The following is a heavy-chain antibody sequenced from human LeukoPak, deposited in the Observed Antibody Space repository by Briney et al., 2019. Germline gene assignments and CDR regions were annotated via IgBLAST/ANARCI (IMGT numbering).Heavy chain of an antibody. D-gene: IGHD4-17*01. CDR3: ARDGQFTVTNLDY. CDR1: GYTFTSYG. CDR2: ISAKNGNT. V-gene: IGHV1-18*01. Sequence: ASVKVSCKASGYTFTSYGISWVRQAPGQGLEWVGWISAKNGNTKYAQKLQGRVTMTTDTSTSTAYMELRSLRSADTAVYYCARDGQFTVTNLDYWGQGTLVTVSS. J-gene: IGHJ4*02.